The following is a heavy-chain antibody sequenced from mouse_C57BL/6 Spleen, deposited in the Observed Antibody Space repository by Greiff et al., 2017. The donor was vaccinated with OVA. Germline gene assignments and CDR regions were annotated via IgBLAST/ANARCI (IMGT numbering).Heavy chain of an antibody. CDR1: GFTFSDYY. D-gene: IGHD2-4*01. J-gene: IGHJ4*01. V-gene: IGHV5-16*01. CDR3: ARRSMIRGAMDY. CDR2: INYDGSST. Sequence: EVQLVESEGGLVQPGSSMKLSCTASGFTFSDYYMAWVRQVPEKGLEWVANINYDGSSTYYLDSLKSRFIISRDNAKNILYLQMSSLKSEDTATYYCARRSMIRGAMDYWGQGTSVTVSS.